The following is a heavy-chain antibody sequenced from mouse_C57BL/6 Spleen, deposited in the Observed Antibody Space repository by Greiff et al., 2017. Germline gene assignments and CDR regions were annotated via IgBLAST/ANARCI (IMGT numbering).Heavy chain of an antibody. D-gene: IGHD5-5*01. CDR3: ARISGTTFYFDY. J-gene: IGHJ2*01. Sequence: QVQLKESGAELVKPGASVKISCKASGYAFSSYWMNWVKQRPGKGLEWIGQIYPGDGDTNYNGKFKGKATLTADKSSSTAYMQLSSLTSEDSAVYFCARISGTTFYFDYWGQGTTLTVSS. CDR1: GYAFSSYW. V-gene: IGHV1-80*01. CDR2: IYPGDGDT.